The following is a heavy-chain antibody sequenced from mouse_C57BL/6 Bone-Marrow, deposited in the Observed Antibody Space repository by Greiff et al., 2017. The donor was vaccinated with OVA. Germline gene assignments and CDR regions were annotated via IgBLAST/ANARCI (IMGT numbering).Heavy chain of an antibody. Sequence: VQLQQPGAELVKPGASVKMSCKASGYTFTSYWITWVKQRPGQGLEWIGDIYPGSGSTNYNEKFKSKATLTVDTSSSTAYMQLSSLTSEDSAVYYCARQATPSTTVVAPYAMDYWGQGTSVTVSS. CDR2: IYPGSGST. CDR1: GYTFTSYW. V-gene: IGHV1-55*01. D-gene: IGHD1-1*01. CDR3: ARQATPSTTVVAPYAMDY. J-gene: IGHJ4*01.